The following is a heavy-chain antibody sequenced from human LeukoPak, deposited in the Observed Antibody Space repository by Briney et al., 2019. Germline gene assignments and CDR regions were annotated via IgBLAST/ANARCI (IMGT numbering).Heavy chain of an antibody. CDR2: INPNDGDT. Sequence: ASVKVSCKASGYTFTDYYVHWVRQAPGQGFEWMGWINPNDGDTNYAQKFQGRVTMTRDTSISTAHMEVSRLRSDDTAVYYCARANFLYCSSTTCLFDYWGQGTLVTVSS. CDR3: ARANFLYCSSTTCLFDY. D-gene: IGHD2-2*01. J-gene: IGHJ4*02. V-gene: IGHV1-2*02. CDR1: GYTFTDYY.